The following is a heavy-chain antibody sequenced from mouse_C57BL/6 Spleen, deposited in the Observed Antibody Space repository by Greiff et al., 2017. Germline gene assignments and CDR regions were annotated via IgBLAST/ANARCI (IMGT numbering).Heavy chain of an antibody. V-gene: IGHV5-4*03. J-gene: IGHJ3*01. CDR1: GFTFSSYA. D-gene: IGHD1-1*02. CDR2: ISDGGSYT. CDR3: ARYGRASWFGY. Sequence: EVKLMQSGGGLVKPGGSLKLSCAASGFTFSSYAMSWVRQTPEKSLEWVATISDGGSYTYYPDNVKGRFTISRDKAKNNLYLQMSHLTSEDTAMYYCARYGRASWFGYWGQGTLVTVAA.